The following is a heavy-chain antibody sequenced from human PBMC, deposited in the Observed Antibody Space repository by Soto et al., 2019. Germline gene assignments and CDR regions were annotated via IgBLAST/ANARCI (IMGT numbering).Heavy chain of an antibody. CDR1: GFSLSTSGVG. Sequence: QITLKESGPTLVKPTQTLTLTCTFSGFSLSTSGVGVGWIRQPPGQALEWLALIYWDDDKRYSPSLKSRLTITKDTSKNQVVLTMTNMDPVDTATYYCAHRRSDSSSWYFDYWGQGTLVTVSS. CDR2: IYWDDDK. CDR3: AHRRSDSSSWYFDY. V-gene: IGHV2-5*02. J-gene: IGHJ4*02. D-gene: IGHD6-13*01.